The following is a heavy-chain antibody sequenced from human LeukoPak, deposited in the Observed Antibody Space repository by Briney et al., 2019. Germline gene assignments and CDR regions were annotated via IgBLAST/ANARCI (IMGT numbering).Heavy chain of an antibody. CDR3: ASPRGSSNAMDV. CDR2: IIPIFGTA. V-gene: IGHV1-69*05. J-gene: IGHJ6*03. Sequence: GASVKVSCKASGGTFSSYAISWVRQAPGQGLEWMGGIIPIFGTANYAQKFQGRVTITTDESTSTAYMELSSLRSEDTAVYYCASPRGSSNAMDVWGKGTTVTVSS. D-gene: IGHD2-2*01. CDR1: GGTFSSYA.